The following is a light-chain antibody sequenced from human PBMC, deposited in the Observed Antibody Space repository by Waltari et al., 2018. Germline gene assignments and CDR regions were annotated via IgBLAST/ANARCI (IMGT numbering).Light chain of an antibody. CDR3: AAWDDSLSGLV. V-gene: IGLV1-47*01. CDR2: KNN. Sequence: QSVLTPPPSASGTPGQRVTISCSGSSSNIGSNYVYWYQQLPGTAPKLLIYKNNHRPRGVPDRFSGSKSGPSASLAISGLRSEDEAYYYCAAWDDSLSGLVFGGGTKLTVL. CDR1: SSNIGSNY. J-gene: IGLJ2*01.